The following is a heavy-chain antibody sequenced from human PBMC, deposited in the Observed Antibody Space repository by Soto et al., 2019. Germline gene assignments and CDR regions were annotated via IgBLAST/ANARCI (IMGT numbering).Heavy chain of an antibody. CDR1: GGSISSGGYY. D-gene: IGHD3-22*01. CDR3: ARRYYYYDSNPSPRYYDY. Sequence: QVQLQESGPGLVKPSQTLSLTCTVSGGSISSGGYYWSWIRQHPGKGLEWIGYIYYSGSTYYNPSLRSRVTISVDTSKNQFSLKLSSVTAADTAVYYCARRYYYYDSNPSPRYYDYWGQGTLVTVSS. V-gene: IGHV4-31*03. J-gene: IGHJ4*02. CDR2: IYYSGST.